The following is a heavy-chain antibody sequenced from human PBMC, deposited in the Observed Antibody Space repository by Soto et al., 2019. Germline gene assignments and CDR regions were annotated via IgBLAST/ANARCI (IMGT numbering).Heavy chain of an antibody. Sequence: EVQLVESGEDLVQPGGSLRLSCAASGFTFNTYNMNWVRQAPGKGLEWVAYISSSGINTYYTDSVKGRFTISRDNAKNSLYLQMDSLRAEDTAVYYCPTSFYHDGAGLGRPVGSWGKGILVPVST. CDR2: ISSSGINT. D-gene: IGHD3-10*01. V-gene: IGHV3-48*01. CDR1: GFTFNTYN. J-gene: IGHJ4*02. CDR3: PTSFYHDGAGLGRPVGS.